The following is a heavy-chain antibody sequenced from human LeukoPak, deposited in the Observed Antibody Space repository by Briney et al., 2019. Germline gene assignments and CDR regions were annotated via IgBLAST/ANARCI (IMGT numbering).Heavy chain of an antibody. J-gene: IGHJ4*02. V-gene: IGHV6-1*01. Sequence: SQTLSLTCALSGDSVSSNSAAWNWIRQSPSRGLEWLGRTYYRSKWYSGYVVSVKSRITINPDTSKNQLSLQLTSVTPEDTAVYYCARDSGTYSPYFDYWGQGTLVTVSS. CDR2: TYYRSKWYS. CDR3: ARDSGTYSPYFDY. CDR1: GDSVSSNSAA. D-gene: IGHD2-21*01.